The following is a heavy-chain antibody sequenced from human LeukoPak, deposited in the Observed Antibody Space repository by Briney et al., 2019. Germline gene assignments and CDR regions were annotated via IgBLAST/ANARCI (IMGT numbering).Heavy chain of an antibody. CDR2: IKQDGSEK. CDR1: GFTFSSYW. V-gene: IGHV3-7*01. CDR3: AHSIVVVPAAIGSRKTFDI. J-gene: IGHJ3*02. Sequence: GGSLRLSCAASGFTFSSYWMSWVRPAPGKGLEWVANIKQDGSEKYYVDSVKGRFTISRDNAKNSLYLQMNSLRAEDTAVYYCAHSIVVVPAAIGSRKTFDIWGQGTMVTVSS. D-gene: IGHD2-2*02.